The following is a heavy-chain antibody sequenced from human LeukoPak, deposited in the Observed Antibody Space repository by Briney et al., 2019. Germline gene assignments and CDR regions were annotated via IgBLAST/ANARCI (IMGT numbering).Heavy chain of an antibody. CDR3: AKESTEQSARSFDY. CDR2: ISHDGTVK. Sequence: PGGSLRLSCAASGFTFINYGMQWVRQAPDKGLEWVAVISHDGTVKYYAESVKGRFTISRDQAMNTLYLQMNSLRVEDTGLYYCAKESTEQSARSFDYWGQGTLVTVSP. V-gene: IGHV3-30*18. D-gene: IGHD2-2*01. J-gene: IGHJ4*02. CDR1: GFTFINYG.